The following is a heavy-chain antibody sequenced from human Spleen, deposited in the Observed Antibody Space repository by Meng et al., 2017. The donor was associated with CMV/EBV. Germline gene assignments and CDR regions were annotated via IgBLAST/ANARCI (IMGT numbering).Heavy chain of an antibody. CDR1: GYSFSDYW. D-gene: IGHD3-22*01. CDR2: IYPGDSKT. V-gene: IGHV5-51*01. CDR3: ARVYYDISTVHSGVRF. Sequence: GYSFSDYWIGCVRQVPGKGLEWMAIIYPGDSKTRYSPAFEGHVTISADKSTSTAYLQWSSLKASDSAMYYCARVYYDISTVHSGVRFWGQGTLVTVSS. J-gene: IGHJ4*02.